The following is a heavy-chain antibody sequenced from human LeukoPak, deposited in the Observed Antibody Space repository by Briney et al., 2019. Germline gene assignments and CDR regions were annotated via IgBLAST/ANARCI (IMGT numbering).Heavy chain of an antibody. D-gene: IGHD6-13*01. CDR2: ISSSSSYI. V-gene: IGHV3-21*01. Sequence: GGSLRLSCAASGFTFSSYSMNWVRQAPGKGLEWVSSISSSSSYIYYADSVKGRFTISRDNAKNSLYLQMNSLRAEDTAVYYCARDLVSSWYYFDYWGQGTLVTVSS. J-gene: IGHJ4*02. CDR1: GFTFSSYS. CDR3: ARDLVSSWYYFDY.